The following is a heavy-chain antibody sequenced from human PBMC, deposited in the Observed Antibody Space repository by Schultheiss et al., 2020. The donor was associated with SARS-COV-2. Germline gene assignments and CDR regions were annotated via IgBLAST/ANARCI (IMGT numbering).Heavy chain of an antibody. V-gene: IGHV4-61*03. CDR2: IYYSGST. D-gene: IGHD2-21*02. Sequence: SETLSLTCTVSGGSISSGDYYWSWIRQHPGKGLEWIGYIYYSGSTNYNPSLKSRVTISVDTSQNRVSLILTSVTAADTAVYYCTRGPVTNCAGADCLPRFWGQGTLVTVSS. J-gene: IGHJ1*01. CDR3: TRGPVTNCAGADCLPRF. CDR1: GGSISSGDYY.